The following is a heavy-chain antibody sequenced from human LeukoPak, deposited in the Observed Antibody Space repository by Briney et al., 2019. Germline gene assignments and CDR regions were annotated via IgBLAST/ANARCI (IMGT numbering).Heavy chain of an antibody. V-gene: IGHV3-7*03. D-gene: IGHD3-16*02. CDR2: ILPDGSQK. J-gene: IGHJ4*02. Sequence: GGSLRLSCVASDFTFDFYWMTWVRQAPGKGLEWLANILPDGSQKYYVDSVKGRFTISRDSSKNTVYLQMNSLRAEDTAVYYCAKARDSLGELSFHGGQGTLVTVSS. CDR3: AKARDSLGELSFH. CDR1: DFTFDFYW.